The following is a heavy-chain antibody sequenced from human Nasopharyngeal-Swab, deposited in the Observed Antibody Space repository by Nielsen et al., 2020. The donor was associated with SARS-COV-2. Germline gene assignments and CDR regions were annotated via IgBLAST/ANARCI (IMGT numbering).Heavy chain of an antibody. D-gene: IGHD3-16*01. V-gene: IGHV3-66*02. CDR3: AKDHKMDSGGGVGYMDV. Sequence: GGSLRLSCAASGFTVSSNYMSWVRQAPGKGLEWVSVIYSGGSTYYADSVKGRFTISRDNSKNTLDLQLNSLRAEDTAVYYCAKDHKMDSGGGVGYMDVWGKGTAVTVSS. CDR1: GFTVSSNY. J-gene: IGHJ6*03. CDR2: IYSGGST.